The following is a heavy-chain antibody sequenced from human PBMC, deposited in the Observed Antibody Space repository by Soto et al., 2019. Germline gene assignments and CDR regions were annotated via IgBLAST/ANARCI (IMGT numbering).Heavy chain of an antibody. CDR1: GFTFGSYA. D-gene: IGHD4-4*01. CDR2: ISSNGGST. Sequence: GGSLRLSCSASGFTFGSYAMHWVRQAPGKGLEYVSAISSNGGSTYYADSVKGRFTISRDNSKNTLYLQMSSLRAEDTAVYYCVKDADLTTVTTYLIYFDYWGQGTLVTVS. CDR3: VKDADLTTVTTYLIYFDY. J-gene: IGHJ4*02. V-gene: IGHV3-64D*06.